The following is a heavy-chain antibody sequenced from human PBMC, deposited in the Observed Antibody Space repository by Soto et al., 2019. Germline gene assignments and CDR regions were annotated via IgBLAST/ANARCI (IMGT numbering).Heavy chain of an antibody. CDR1: GASVNSDVYY. J-gene: IGHJ4*02. CDR2: IYDSGST. D-gene: IGHD3-9*01. CDR3: ARAPHYEILAAIDY. V-gene: IGHV4-31*03. Sequence: QVQLQESGPGLVRPSQTLSLTCTVSGASVNSDVYYWTWIRQHPEKGLEWIGYIYDSGSTYYNPSLESRVSLSLDTPNNQFSLNLKSVTAADTAIYYCARAPHYEILAAIDYWGQGTLVTVSS.